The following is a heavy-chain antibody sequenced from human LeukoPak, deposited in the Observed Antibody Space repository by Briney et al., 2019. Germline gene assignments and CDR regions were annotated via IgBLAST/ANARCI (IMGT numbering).Heavy chain of an antibody. J-gene: IGHJ6*03. V-gene: IGHV4-30-4*08. D-gene: IGHD6-19*01. CDR1: GGSISSGDYY. Sequence: SETLSLTCTVSGGSISSGDYYWSWIRQPPGKGLEWIGYIYYSGSTYYNPSLKSRVTISVDTSKNQFSLKLSSVTAADTAVYYYARVIAVAGYYYYYMDVWGKGTTVTVSS. CDR2: IYYSGST. CDR3: ARVIAVAGYYYYYMDV.